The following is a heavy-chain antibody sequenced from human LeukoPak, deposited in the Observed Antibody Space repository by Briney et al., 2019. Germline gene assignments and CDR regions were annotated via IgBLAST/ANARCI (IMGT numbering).Heavy chain of an antibody. V-gene: IGHV4-59*08. D-gene: IGHD2-8*01. CDR3: ARHVGGYCTNGVCYGDAFDI. CDR2: IYYSGST. Sequence: SETLSFPCTVSGGSISSYYWSWFRQRPGKGLEWIGYIYYSGSTNYNPSLTSRVTISVDTSKNQFSLTLSSVTAADTAVYYCARHVGGYCTNGVCYGDAFDIWGQGSMVTVSS. J-gene: IGHJ3*02. CDR1: GGSISSYY.